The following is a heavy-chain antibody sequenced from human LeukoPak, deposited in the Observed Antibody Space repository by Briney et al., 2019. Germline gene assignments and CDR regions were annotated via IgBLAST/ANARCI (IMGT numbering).Heavy chain of an antibody. CDR3: ARHVEIAVAGPIDY. CDR1: GVSISSSTDY. J-gene: IGHJ4*02. V-gene: IGHV4-39*01. D-gene: IGHD6-19*01. CDR2: IYYSGST. Sequence: SETLSLTCTVSGVSISSSTDYWGWIRQPPGKGLEWIGSIYYSGSTYYNPSLKSRVTISVDTSKNQFSLKLSSVTAADTAVYYCARHVEIAVAGPIDYWGQGTLVTVSS.